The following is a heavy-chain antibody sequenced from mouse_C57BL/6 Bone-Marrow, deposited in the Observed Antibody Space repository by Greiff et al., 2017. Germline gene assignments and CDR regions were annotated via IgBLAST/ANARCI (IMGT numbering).Heavy chain of an antibody. V-gene: IGHV1-52*01. CDR3: ARERPTMITTGVDWYFDV. J-gene: IGHJ1*03. D-gene: IGHD2-4*01. CDR2: LDPSDSET. CDR1: GYTFTSYW. Sequence: QVQLQQPGAELVRPGSSVKLSCKASGYTFTSYWMPWVKQRPIQGLEWIGNLDPSDSETPSNQKFKDKATLTVAKSSSTDYMQLSSMTSEDSAVDYCARERPTMITTGVDWYFDVWGKGTTVTVSS.